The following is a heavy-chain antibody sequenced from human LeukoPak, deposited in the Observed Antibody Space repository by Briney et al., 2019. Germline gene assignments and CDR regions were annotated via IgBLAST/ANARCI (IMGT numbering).Heavy chain of an antibody. CDR1: GFTFSRFA. V-gene: IGHV3-30*04. Sequence: PGGSLRLSCAAYGFTFSRFAMHWVRQAPGKGLEWVAVISHDGGNKYYADSVKDRFTISRDNSKNTLYLQMNNLRAEDTAIYYCARVGSRYCSGANCYDGFWGQGTLVSVSS. D-gene: IGHD2-15*01. CDR3: ARVGSRYCSGANCYDGF. J-gene: IGHJ4*02. CDR2: ISHDGGNK.